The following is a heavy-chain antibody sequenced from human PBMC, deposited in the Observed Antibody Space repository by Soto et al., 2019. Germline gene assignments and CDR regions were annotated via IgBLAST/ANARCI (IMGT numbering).Heavy chain of an antibody. CDR2: IIPIFGTT. V-gene: IGHV1-69*15. CDR1: GGTFSNYA. CDR3: AKDGGREGYFGNWFDP. J-gene: IGHJ5*02. D-gene: IGHD2-15*01. Sequence: QVQLVQSGAELKKPGSSVKVSCKASGGTFSNYAITWVRQAPGQGLEWRGRIIPIFGTTDYAQKFQGRVTITADESTTTDYMELSSLRSYDTAVYYCAKDGGREGYFGNWFDPWGQGTLVTVSS.